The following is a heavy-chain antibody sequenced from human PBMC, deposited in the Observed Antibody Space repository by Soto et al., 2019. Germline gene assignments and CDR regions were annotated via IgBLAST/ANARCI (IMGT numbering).Heavy chain of an antibody. V-gene: IGHV4-59*01. CDR1: GGSISSYY. D-gene: IGHD6-13*01. J-gene: IGHJ4*02. Sequence: QVQLQESGPGLVKPSETLSLTCTVSGGSISSYYWTWIRQPPGKGLEWVGYVYYSGTTYYNPSLQSRVPISVDMSKNQFSLKVKSVTAADTAIYYCARAGSTWRYFFDYWGQGSLVTVSS. CDR2: VYYSGTT. CDR3: ARAGSTWRYFFDY.